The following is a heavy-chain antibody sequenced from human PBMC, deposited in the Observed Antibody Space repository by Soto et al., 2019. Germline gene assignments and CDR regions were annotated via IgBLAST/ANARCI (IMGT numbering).Heavy chain of an antibody. V-gene: IGHV3-30-3*01. J-gene: IGHJ4*02. D-gene: IGHD3-10*01. CDR2: ISYDGSNK. CDR3: ARSLLLWFGEHDY. CDR1: GFTFSSYA. Sequence: QVQLVESGGGVVQSGRSLRLSCAASGFTFSSYAMHWVRQAPGKGLEWVAVISYDGSNKYYADSVKGRFTISRDNSKNTLYLQMNSLRAEDTAVYYCARSLLLWFGEHDYWGQGTLVTVSS.